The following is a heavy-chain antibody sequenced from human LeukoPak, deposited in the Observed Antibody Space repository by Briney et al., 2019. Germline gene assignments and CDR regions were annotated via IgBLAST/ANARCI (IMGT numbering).Heavy chain of an antibody. V-gene: IGHV3-48*01. CDR1: GFTFSDYS. J-gene: IGHJ4*02. D-gene: IGHD5-24*01. CDR2: IGIDSGNT. Sequence: GGSLRLSCAASGFTFSDYSMNWVRQAPGKGLEWISYIGIDSGNTNYADSVRGRFTISGDKAKNSLYLQMNSLRAEDTAVYYCARDYKYAFDNWGQGTLDTVSS. CDR3: ARDYKYAFDN.